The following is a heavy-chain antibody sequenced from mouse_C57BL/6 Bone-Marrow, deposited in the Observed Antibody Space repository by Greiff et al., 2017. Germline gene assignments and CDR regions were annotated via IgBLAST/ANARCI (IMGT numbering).Heavy chain of an antibody. D-gene: IGHD1-1*01. Sequence: VQLQQSGPVLVKPGASVKMSCKASGYTFTDYYMNWVKQSHGKSLEWIGVINPYNGGTSYNQKFKGKATLTVDKSSSTAYMELNSLTSEDSAVYYCARHYYSSRGDWYFDVWGTGTTVTVSS. V-gene: IGHV1-19*01. CDR2: INPYNGGT. J-gene: IGHJ1*03. CDR1: GYTFTDYY. CDR3: ARHYYSSRGDWYFDV.